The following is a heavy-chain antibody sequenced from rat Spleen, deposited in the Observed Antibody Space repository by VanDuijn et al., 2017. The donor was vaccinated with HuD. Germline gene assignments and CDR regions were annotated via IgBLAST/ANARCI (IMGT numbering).Heavy chain of an antibody. CDR1: GFTFSASY. V-gene: IGHV5-29*01. Sequence: EVQLLESDGGLVQPGRSLKLSCAASGFTFSASYMACVRQAPTKGMEWVATISYDGSSTYYRESVKGRFTISRDNAKSTLYLQMNSLRSEDTATYYCARHFILWTFDYWGQGVMVTVSS. CDR3: ARHFILWTFDY. J-gene: IGHJ2*01. CDR2: ISYDGSST. D-gene: IGHD1-7*01.